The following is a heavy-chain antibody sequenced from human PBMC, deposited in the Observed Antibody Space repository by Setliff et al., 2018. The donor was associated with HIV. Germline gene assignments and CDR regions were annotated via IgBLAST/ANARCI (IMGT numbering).Heavy chain of an antibody. CDR3: ASSTPYDYYSYLDV. Sequence: ASVKVSCKASGGTFTSYAISWVRQAPGQGLEWMGGIIPIFGTANYAQKFQGRVTITADESTSTAYMELSSLRSEDTAVYYCASSTPYDYYSYLDVWGKGTTVTSP. V-gene: IGHV1-69*13. CDR1: GGTFTSYA. CDR2: IIPIFGTA. J-gene: IGHJ6*03.